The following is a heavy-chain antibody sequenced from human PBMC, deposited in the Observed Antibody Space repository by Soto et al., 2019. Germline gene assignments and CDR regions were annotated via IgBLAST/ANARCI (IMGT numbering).Heavy chain of an antibody. V-gene: IGHV3-9*01. CDR1: GFTLDDFA. J-gene: IGHJ4*02. CDR3: AKDISLGELSAPDH. CDR2: MSWNRGSI. D-gene: IGHD3-16*02. Sequence: SLRLSCVASGFTLDDFAMHWVRQAPGKGLEWVSGMSWNRGSIVYADSVKGRFTISRDNAKNSLYLQMNSLRPEDTALYYCAKDISLGELSAPDHWGQGTLVTVSS.